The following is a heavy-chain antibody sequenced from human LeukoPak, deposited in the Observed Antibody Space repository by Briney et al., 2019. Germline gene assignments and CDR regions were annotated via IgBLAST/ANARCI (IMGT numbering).Heavy chain of an antibody. CDR2: IGTAGDT. Sequence: PGGSLRLSCAASGFTFSSYDMPWVRQATGKGLEWVSAIGTAGDTYYPGSVKGRFTISRENAKNSLYLQMNGLRAGDTAVYYCARFFGYGMDVWGQGTTVTVSS. J-gene: IGHJ6*02. D-gene: IGHD3-3*01. CDR1: GFTFSSYD. CDR3: ARFFGYGMDV. V-gene: IGHV3-13*01.